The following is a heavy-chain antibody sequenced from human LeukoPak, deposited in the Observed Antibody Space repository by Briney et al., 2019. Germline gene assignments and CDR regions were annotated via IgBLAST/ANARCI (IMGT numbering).Heavy chain of an antibody. CDR1: GGSISSGSYY. Sequence: SETLSLTCTVSGGSISSGSYYWSWIRQPAGKGLEWIGRICTSGSTNYNPSLKSRVTISVDTSKNQFSVKLSSVTAADTAVYYCARGGYLVYDSSGYDAFDIWGQGTMVTVSS. CDR2: ICTSGST. CDR3: ARGGYLVYDSSGYDAFDI. D-gene: IGHD3-22*01. V-gene: IGHV4-61*02. J-gene: IGHJ3*02.